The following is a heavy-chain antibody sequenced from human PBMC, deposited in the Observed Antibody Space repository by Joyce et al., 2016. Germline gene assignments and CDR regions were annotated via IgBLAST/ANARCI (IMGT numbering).Heavy chain of an antibody. V-gene: IGHV4-30-4*01. CDR2: IYFSGST. CDR1: GGSISRGDYY. CDR3: ARGNGDFWSGYYNYFDY. D-gene: IGHD3-3*01. J-gene: IGHJ4*02. Sequence: QVQLQESGPGLVKPSQTLSLTCTVSGGSISRGDYYWSWVRQSPGKGLEWIGYIYFSGSTNRNTSLKSRLTISADTSKNQFSLKVRSVTAADTAVYYCARGNGDFWSGYYNYFDYWGQGILVTVSS.